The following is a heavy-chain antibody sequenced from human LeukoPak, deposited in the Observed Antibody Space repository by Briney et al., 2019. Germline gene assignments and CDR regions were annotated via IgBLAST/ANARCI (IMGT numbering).Heavy chain of an antibody. V-gene: IGHV4-34*01. CDR1: GGSFSGYY. CDR3: ATKNRRAAGTDY. D-gene: IGHD6-13*01. J-gene: IGHJ4*02. Sequence: SETLSLTCAVYGGSFSGYYWSWIRQPPGKGLEWIGEINHSGSTNYNPSLKSRVTISVDTSKNQFSLKLSSVTAADTAVYYCATKNRRAAGTDYWGQGTLVTVSS. CDR2: INHSGST.